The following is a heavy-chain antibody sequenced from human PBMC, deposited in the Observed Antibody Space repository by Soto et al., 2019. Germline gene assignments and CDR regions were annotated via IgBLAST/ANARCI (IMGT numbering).Heavy chain of an antibody. CDR1: GFAFSGSW. V-gene: IGHV3-74*01. Sequence: GGSLRLSCVASGFAFSGSWMHWVRQTPGRGLVWVSRINPDGSITDYADSVKGRFTISRDNAKNTLFVQMNSLRADDTAVYYCVKFPSQAAPFGYWGQGSLVTVSS. CDR2: INPDGSIT. CDR3: VKFPSQAAPFGY. D-gene: IGHD6-25*01. J-gene: IGHJ4*02.